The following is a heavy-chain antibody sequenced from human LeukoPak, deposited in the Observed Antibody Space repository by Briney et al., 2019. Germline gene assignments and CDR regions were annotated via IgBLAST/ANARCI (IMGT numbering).Heavy chain of an antibody. CDR1: GYRFTSYW. Sequence: GESLKISCKGSGYRFTSYWIGWVRQMPGKGLEWMGIIYPSDSDTRYSPSFQGQVTISADKSISTAYLQWSSLKASDTAMYYCARLYYYDSSGYAPFGYWGQGTLVTVSS. CDR2: IYPSDSDT. CDR3: ARLYYYDSSGYAPFGY. D-gene: IGHD3-22*01. V-gene: IGHV5-51*01. J-gene: IGHJ4*02.